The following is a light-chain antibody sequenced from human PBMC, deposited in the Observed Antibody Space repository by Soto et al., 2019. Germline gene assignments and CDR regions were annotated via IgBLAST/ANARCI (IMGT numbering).Light chain of an antibody. J-gene: IGLJ2*01. V-gene: IGLV2-14*01. CDR1: SSDVGGYNS. CDR2: DVS. CDR3: SAYTSSSTLV. Sequence: QSVLTQPASVSGSPGHSITISCTGTSSDVGGYNSVSWYQQHPGKAPKVMIYDVSNRPSGVSNRFSGSKSGNTASLTISGLQAEDEADYYCSAYTSSSTLVFGGGTKVTVL.